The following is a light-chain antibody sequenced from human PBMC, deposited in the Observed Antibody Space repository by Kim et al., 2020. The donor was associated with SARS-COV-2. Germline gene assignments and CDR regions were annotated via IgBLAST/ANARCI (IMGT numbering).Light chain of an antibody. CDR3: QVWDSTSDHVV. V-gene: IGLV3-21*04. J-gene: IGLJ2*01. CDR2: YDS. CDR1: NIGTQS. Sequence: SYELTQPPSVSVAPGKTARVTCGGDNIGTQSVHWFQQKPGQAPLLVISYDSDRPSGIPERFSGSNSENTATLTISRVEAGDEADYYCQVWDSTSDHVVFGGGTQLTVL.